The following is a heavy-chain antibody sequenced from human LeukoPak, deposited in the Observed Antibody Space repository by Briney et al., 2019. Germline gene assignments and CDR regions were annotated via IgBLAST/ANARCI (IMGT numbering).Heavy chain of an antibody. D-gene: IGHD1-26*01. J-gene: IGHJ4*02. CDR3: AKGGTYSFDY. CDR2: ISDDSNYI. CDR1: GFTFSTYS. Sequence: GGSLRLSCAASGFTFSTYSGNWIRQAPGKGLEWVSSISDDSNYIFYADSVKGRFTISRDNAKNTLYLQMNSLRAEDTAVYYCAKGGTYSFDYWGQGTLVTVSS. V-gene: IGHV3-21*01.